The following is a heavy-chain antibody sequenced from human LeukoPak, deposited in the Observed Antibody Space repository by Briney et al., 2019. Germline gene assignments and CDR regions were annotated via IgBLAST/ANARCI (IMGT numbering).Heavy chain of an antibody. D-gene: IGHD3-16*01. Sequence: GGSLRLSCAASGFTFSSFWIYWVRHAPGKGRVWVSRINGDGSETIYADSVKGRFTISRDNAQNTVYLQMNSLRAKDTAVYYCARVRMGDDFNPFDYWGQGTLVTVSS. CDR1: GFTFSSFW. V-gene: IGHV3-74*01. J-gene: IGHJ4*02. CDR2: INGDGSET. CDR3: ARVRMGDDFNPFDY.